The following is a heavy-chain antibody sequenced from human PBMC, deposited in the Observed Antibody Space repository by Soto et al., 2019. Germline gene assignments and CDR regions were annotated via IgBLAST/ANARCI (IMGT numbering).Heavy chain of an antibody. CDR2: IYPSDSDT. J-gene: IGHJ3*02. CDR3: ARSHDYGGVIRAFDI. CDR1: GYTFTSSW. V-gene: IGHV5-51*01. Sequence: GESLKISCKGSGYTFTSSWIGWVRQMPGKGLEWMGIIYPSDSDTRYSPSFQGQVTISADKSISTAYLQWNSLRASDTAIYYCARSHDYGGVIRAFDIWGPGTMVTVSS. D-gene: IGHD4-17*01.